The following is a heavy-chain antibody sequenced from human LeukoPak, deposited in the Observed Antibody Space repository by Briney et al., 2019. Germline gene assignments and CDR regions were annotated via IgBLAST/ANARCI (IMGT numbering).Heavy chain of an antibody. D-gene: IGHD3-9*01. Sequence: GESLKISCKGPEFDFDDYWIGWVRQVPGRGLEWMGIVYPAGSYIHYSPSFQGRVPISVDRSVSTAYLQWTSLKASDSGIYFCARRKYFDTYLDPWGQGTLVTVSS. CDR1: EFDFDDYW. CDR2: VYPAGSYI. J-gene: IGHJ5*02. V-gene: IGHV5-51*01. CDR3: ARRKYFDTYLDP.